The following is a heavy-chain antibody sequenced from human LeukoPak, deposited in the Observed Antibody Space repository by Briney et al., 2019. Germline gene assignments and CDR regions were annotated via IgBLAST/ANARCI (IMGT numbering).Heavy chain of an antibody. D-gene: IGHD5-12*01. Sequence: PSETLSLTCTVSGGSISSGDYYWSWIRQPPGKGLEWIGYIYYSGSTYYNPSLKSRVTISVDTSKNQFSLKLSSVTAADTAVYYCARAAWGATNGYCWGQGTLVTVSS. CDR3: ARAAWGATNGYC. J-gene: IGHJ4*02. V-gene: IGHV4-30-4*01. CDR2: IYYSGST. CDR1: GGSISSGDYY.